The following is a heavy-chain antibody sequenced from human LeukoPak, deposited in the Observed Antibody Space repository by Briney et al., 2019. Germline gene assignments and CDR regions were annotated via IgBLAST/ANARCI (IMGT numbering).Heavy chain of an antibody. CDR3: ARGPYSYDSSGAFDI. CDR1: GDSISSGDYY. CDR2: ISSSGSA. V-gene: IGHV4-61*02. J-gene: IGHJ3*02. Sequence: SETLSLTCTVSGDSISSGDYYWSWIRQPAGKGLEWIGRISSSGSANYNPSLKSRVTISVDTSKNQFSPKLSSVTAADTAVYFCARGPYSYDSSGAFDIWGQGTMVTVSS. D-gene: IGHD3-22*01.